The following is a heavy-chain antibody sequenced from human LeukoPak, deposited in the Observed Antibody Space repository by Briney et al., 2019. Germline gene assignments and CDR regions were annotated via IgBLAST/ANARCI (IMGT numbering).Heavy chain of an antibody. J-gene: IGHJ4*02. D-gene: IGHD3-16*01. Sequence: PSETLSLTCAVYGGSFSGYYWSWIRQPPGKGLEWIGEINHSGSTNYNPSLKSRVTISVDTSKNQFSLTLNSVTAADTAVYYCARVITVRGVIFDYWGQGTLVTVSS. CDR3: ARVITVRGVIFDY. CDR1: GGSFSGYY. V-gene: IGHV4-34*01. CDR2: INHSGST.